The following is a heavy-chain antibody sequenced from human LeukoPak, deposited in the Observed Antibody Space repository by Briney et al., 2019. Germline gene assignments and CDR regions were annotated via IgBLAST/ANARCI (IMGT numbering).Heavy chain of an antibody. CDR3: ARVHASDAFDI. CDR1: GGSISSYY. Sequence: SETLSLTCTVSGGSISSYYWSWIRQPSGKGLEWIGYIYYSGSTNYNPSLKSRVTISVDTSKNQFSLKLSSVTAADTAVYYCARVHASDAFDIWGQGTMVTVSS. J-gene: IGHJ3*02. CDR2: IYYSGST. V-gene: IGHV4-59*01.